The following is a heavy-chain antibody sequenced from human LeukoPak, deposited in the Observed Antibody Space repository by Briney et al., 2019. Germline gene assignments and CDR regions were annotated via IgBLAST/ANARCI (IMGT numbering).Heavy chain of an antibody. CDR3: ARGHLESRTVAGTNYYYYYMDV. CDR2: IRYDGTNK. D-gene: IGHD6-19*01. V-gene: IGHV3-30*02. J-gene: IGHJ6*03. CDR1: GFTFSIFG. Sequence: GGSLRLSCTASGFTFSIFGMHWVRQAPGKGLEWVAFIRYDGTNKYYADSVKGRFTISRDNSKNTLYLQMNSLRAEDTAVYYCARGHLESRTVAGTNYYYYYMDVWGKGTTVTVSS.